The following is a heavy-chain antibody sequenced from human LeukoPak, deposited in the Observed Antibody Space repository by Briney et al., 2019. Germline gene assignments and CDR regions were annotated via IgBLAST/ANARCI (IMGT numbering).Heavy chain of an antibody. J-gene: IGHJ5*02. Sequence: SETLSLTCTVSGGSISSYYWGWIRQPAGKGLEWIGRIYTSGSTNYNPSLKSRVTMSVDTSKNQFSLKLSSVTAADTAVYYCARDHYYGSGSFNNWFDPWGQGTLVTVSS. CDR2: IYTSGST. D-gene: IGHD3-10*01. CDR1: GGSISSYY. CDR3: ARDHYYGSGSFNNWFDP. V-gene: IGHV4-4*07.